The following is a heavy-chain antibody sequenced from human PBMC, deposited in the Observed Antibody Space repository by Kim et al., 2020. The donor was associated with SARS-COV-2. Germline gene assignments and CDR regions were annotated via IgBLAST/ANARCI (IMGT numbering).Heavy chain of an antibody. CDR3: ARGVSSAWTLRAWFDP. V-gene: IGHV4-4*02. J-gene: IGHJ5*02. Sequence: SETQSLTCAVSGGSISSSSWWSWVRQPPGKGLEWIGEIDHSGSTNYNASLKSRVTISVDKSKNQFSLKLRSVTAADTAVYYCARGVSSAWTLRAWFDPWGQGTLVTVSS. CDR2: IDHSGST. D-gene: IGHD6-19*01. CDR1: GGSISSSSW.